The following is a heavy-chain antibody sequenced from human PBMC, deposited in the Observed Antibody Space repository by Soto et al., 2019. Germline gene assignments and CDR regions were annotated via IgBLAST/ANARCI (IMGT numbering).Heavy chain of an antibody. CDR2: VWYDGSHQ. V-gene: IGHV3-33*01. Sequence: QVQVLESGGGVVQPGRSLRLSCAASGFTFSSYGMHWVRQAPGKGLEWVALVWYDGSHQYYTDSVKGRFTISRDNSNNTLYLQMNSLISEDTAVYYCARDLRRLATAVSELDFWGQGTLVTVSS. CDR1: GFTFSSYG. J-gene: IGHJ4*02. CDR3: ARDLRRLATAVSELDF. D-gene: IGHD2-21*02.